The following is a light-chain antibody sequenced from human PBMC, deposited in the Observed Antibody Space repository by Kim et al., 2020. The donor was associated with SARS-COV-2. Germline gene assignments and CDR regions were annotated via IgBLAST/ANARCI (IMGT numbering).Light chain of an antibody. V-gene: IGKV1-39*01. CDR3: QQSYSTPYT. Sequence: DIDMTQSPSSLSASVGDSITITCRASQYISTYLNWYHQKPGKAPDLLIYAASTLQRGVPPRFSGSGSGTDFTLTITGLQPEDFAMYFCQQSYSTPYTFGQGTKLKI. J-gene: IGKJ2*01. CDR1: QYISTY. CDR2: AAS.